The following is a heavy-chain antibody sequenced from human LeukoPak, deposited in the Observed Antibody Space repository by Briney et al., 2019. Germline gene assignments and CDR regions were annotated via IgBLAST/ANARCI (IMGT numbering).Heavy chain of an antibody. J-gene: IGHJ4*02. Sequence: TGGSLRLSCAASEFTFSNYWMSWVRQAPGKGLEWVANIKQDGSEKYYVDSVKGRFTISRDNTKNSLYLEMNSLRVEDTAVYYCARSMGLDYWGQGTLVTVSS. V-gene: IGHV3-7*04. CDR2: IKQDGSEK. CDR1: EFTFSNYW. D-gene: IGHD1-26*01. CDR3: ARSMGLDY.